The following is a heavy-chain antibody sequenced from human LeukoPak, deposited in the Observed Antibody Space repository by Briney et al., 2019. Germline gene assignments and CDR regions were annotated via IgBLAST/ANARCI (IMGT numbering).Heavy chain of an antibody. CDR3: ARDSRIAARRRSFDP. CDR2: MNPNSGNT. J-gene: IGHJ5*02. D-gene: IGHD6-6*01. Sequence: ASVKVSCKASGYTFTSYDINWVRQATGQGLEWMGWMNPNSGNTGYAQKFQGRVTITRNTSISTAYMELSSLRSEDTAVYYCARDSRIAARRRSFDPWGQGTLVTVSS. CDR1: GYTFTSYD. V-gene: IGHV1-8*03.